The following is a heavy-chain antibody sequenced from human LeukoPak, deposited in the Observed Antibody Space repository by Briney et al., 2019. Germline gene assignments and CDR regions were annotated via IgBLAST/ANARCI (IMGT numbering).Heavy chain of an antibody. CDR2: IYTSGST. J-gene: IGHJ6*03. CDR3: ARDRRFSYYYYMDV. V-gene: IGHV4-61*02. Sequence: SETLSLTCTVSGGSISSGSYYWSWIRQPAGKGLEWIGRIYTSGSTNYNPSLKSRVTISVDTSKNQFSLKLSSVTAADTAVYYCARDRRFSYYYYMDVWGKGTTVTVSS. D-gene: IGHD3-10*01. CDR1: GGSISSGSYY.